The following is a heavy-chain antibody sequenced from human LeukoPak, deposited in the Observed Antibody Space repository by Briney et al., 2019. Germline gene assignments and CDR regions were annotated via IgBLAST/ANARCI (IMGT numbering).Heavy chain of an antibody. V-gene: IGHV3-11*01. CDR2: ISSSGSTT. Sequence: GGSLRLSCAASGFTFSDYYMSWIRQAPGKGLEWVSYISSSGSTTYYADSVKGRFTISRDNAKNSLYLQMNSLRAEDTAVYYCAGGGSSTRYYYYYGMDVWGQGTTVTVSS. J-gene: IGHJ6*02. CDR1: GFTFSDYY. CDR3: AGGGSSTRYYYYYGMDV. D-gene: IGHD1-26*01.